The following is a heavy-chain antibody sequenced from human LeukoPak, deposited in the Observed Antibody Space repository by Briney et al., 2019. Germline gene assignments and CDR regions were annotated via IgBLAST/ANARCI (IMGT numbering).Heavy chain of an antibody. D-gene: IGHD3-10*01. CDR1: GYSFTSYW. V-gene: IGHV5-51*01. CDR3: ASYYGSGSYYHEPYDAFDI. CDR2: IYPGDSDT. Sequence: GESLRISCKGSGYSFTSYWSGWVRQMPGKGLEWMGIIYPGDSDTRYSPSFQGQVTISADKSISTAYLQWSSLKASDTAMYYCASYYGSGSYYHEPYDAFDIWGQGTMVTVSS. J-gene: IGHJ3*02.